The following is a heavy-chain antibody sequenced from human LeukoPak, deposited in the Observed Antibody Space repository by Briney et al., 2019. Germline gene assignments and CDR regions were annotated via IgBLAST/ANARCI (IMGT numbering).Heavy chain of an antibody. CDR2: IYYSGST. Sequence: SETLSLTCTVSGGSISSGGYYWSWIRQHPGKGLEWIGYIYYSGSTYYNPSLKSRVTISVDTSKNQFSLKLSSVTAADTAVYYCARGGLGELLIDYWGQGTLVTVSS. V-gene: IGHV4-31*03. CDR3: ARGGLGELLIDY. D-gene: IGHD3-10*01. J-gene: IGHJ4*02. CDR1: GGSISSGGYY.